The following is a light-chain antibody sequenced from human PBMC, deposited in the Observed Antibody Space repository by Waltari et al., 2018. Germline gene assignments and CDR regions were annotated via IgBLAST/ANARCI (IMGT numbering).Light chain of an antibody. CDR2: GVS. Sequence: QSALTQPASVSGSPGQSITFSCPGPSSAVWISNLASGYQQHPGKAPKLMFYGVSKRPSGVSNRFSGSKSGNTASLTISGLQAEDEADYYCCSYAGRTTVVFGGGTKLTVL. J-gene: IGLJ2*01. V-gene: IGLV2-23*02. CDR1: SSAVWISNL. CDR3: CSYAGRTTVV.